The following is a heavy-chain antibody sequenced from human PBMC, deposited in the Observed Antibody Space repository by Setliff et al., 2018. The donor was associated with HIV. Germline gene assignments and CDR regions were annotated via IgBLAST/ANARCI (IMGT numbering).Heavy chain of an antibody. CDR2: IKSKTDGGTT. CDR1: GFTFSNAW. J-gene: IGHJ6*03. Sequence: GGSLRLSCAASGFTFSNAWMSWVRQAPGKGLEWVGRIKSKTDGGTTDYAAPVKGRFTISRDDSKNTLYLQMNSLRAEDTAVYYCAKQYSMYYYYYMDVWGKGTTVTVSS. CDR3: AKQYSMYYYYYMDV. D-gene: IGHD6-6*01. V-gene: IGHV3-15*01.